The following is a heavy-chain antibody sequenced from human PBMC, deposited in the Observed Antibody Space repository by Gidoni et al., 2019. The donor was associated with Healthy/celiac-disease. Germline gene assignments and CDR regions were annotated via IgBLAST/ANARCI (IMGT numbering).Heavy chain of an antibody. CDR2: ISGSGDTT. CDR1: GFTFSSDA. V-gene: IGHV3-23*01. J-gene: IGHJ4*02. CDR3: TRPGSAWYFHY. D-gene: IGHD6-19*01. Sequence: VQLLESGGGLVQPGGSLRLSCAASGFTFSSDAMTWVRQAPGKGLEWVSAISGSGDTTYYADSLKGRFTISRDISKNTLFLHMNSLRAEDTAVYYCTRPGSAWYFHYWGQGTLVTVSS.